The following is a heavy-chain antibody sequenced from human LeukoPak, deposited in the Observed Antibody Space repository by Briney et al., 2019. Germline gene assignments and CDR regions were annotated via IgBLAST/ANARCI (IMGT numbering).Heavy chain of an antibody. D-gene: IGHD2-2*01. J-gene: IGHJ4*02. Sequence: GESLKISCKGSGYSFANYWIGWVRQPPGKGLEWMGIIYPTDSDTRYSPSFQGQVTLSADKSIRTAYLQWSSLKASDTAMYYCARREHYCSSSRCYYHFDFWGQGTRVTVSS. CDR1: GYSFANYW. CDR2: IYPTDSDT. CDR3: ARREHYCSSSRCYYHFDF. V-gene: IGHV5-51*01.